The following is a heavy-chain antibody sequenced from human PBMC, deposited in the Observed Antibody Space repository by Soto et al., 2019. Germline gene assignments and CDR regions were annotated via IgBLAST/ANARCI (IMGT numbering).Heavy chain of an antibody. CDR1: GFAFSGYP. D-gene: IGHD6-19*01. CDR3: AKDATSGWYRSFDY. CDR2: IDASSGRT. J-gene: IGHJ4*02. Sequence: EVQLLESGGGLVQPGGSLRLSCAASGFAFSGYPMSWVRQTPGKGLEWVSGIDASSGRTYFADSVEGRFTISRDNSKNTVYVQMNSLRVAYTGICYSAKDATSGWYRSFDYWGQGTLVTVSS. V-gene: IGHV3-23*01.